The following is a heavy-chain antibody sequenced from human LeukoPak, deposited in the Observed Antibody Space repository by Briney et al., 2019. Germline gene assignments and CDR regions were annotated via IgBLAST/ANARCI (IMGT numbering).Heavy chain of an antibody. CDR2: INGAGSSI. CDR1: GFTFSSYW. D-gene: IGHD4-17*01. CDR3: ARGGDYKNDY. V-gene: IGHV3-74*01. J-gene: IGHJ4*02. Sequence: GGSVRLSCAASGFTFSSYWMHWVRQTPGKGLVWVSRINGAGSSISYADSVKGRVTISRDNAKNTLYLQMNNLRAEDTAVYYCARGGDYKNDYWGQGTLVTVSS.